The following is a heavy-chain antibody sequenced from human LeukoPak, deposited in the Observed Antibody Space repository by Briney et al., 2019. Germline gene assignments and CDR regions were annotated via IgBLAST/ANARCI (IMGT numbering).Heavy chain of an antibody. Sequence: ASVMLSCKASGYTFINYGITWVRQAPGQGLEWMGWISARDGTRNYALKHEDRVTMTTDTSTSTAYMELRGLTSDDTAVYYCARRSTLYSSGRFYFDYWGQGTLVTVSS. CDR2: ISARDGTR. CDR3: ARRSTLYSSGRFYFDY. J-gene: IGHJ4*02. D-gene: IGHD6-19*01. CDR1: GYTFINYG. V-gene: IGHV1-18*01.